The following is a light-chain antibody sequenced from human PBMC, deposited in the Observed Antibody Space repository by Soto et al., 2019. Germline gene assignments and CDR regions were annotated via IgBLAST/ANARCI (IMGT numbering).Light chain of an antibody. Sequence: QSVQTQPPSASGTPGQRITISCSGSSSNIGSHTVNWHQQVPGTAPKLLIYSNNERPSGVPDRFSGSKSGTSASLAISGLQSGDEADYYCAAWDDSLNGVIFGGGTKLTVL. CDR3: AAWDDSLNGVI. V-gene: IGLV1-44*01. CDR2: SNN. CDR1: SSNIGSHT. J-gene: IGLJ2*01.